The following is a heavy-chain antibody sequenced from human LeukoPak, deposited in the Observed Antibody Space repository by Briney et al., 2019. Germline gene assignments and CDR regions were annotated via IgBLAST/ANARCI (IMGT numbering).Heavy chain of an antibody. CDR3: ARFGYSVWILED. V-gene: IGHV3-7*01. J-gene: IGHJ4*02. D-gene: IGHD5/OR15-5a*01. Sequence: TGGSMRLSSAASGFSFRDFRMTWGRQAPGKRVGWVANINEGGSVKYYVDSVKGRFTISRDDAESSLYVQMNSLRVEDTALYYVARFGYSVWILEDWGQGTLVTVSS. CDR1: GFSFRDFR. CDR2: INEGGSVK.